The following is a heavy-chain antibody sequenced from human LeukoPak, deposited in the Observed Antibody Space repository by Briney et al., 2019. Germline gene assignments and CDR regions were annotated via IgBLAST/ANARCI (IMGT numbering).Heavy chain of an antibody. CDR2: ISWNSGSI. CDR1: GFTFDDYA. CDR3: AKATSVRGFMDV. Sequence: SGGSLRLSCAASGFTFDDYAMHWVRQAPGKGLEWVSGISWNSGSIGYADSVKGRFTISRDNAKNSLYLQMNSLRAEDMALYYCAKATSVRGFMDVWGKGTTVTVSS. D-gene: IGHD3-10*01. V-gene: IGHV3-9*03. J-gene: IGHJ6*04.